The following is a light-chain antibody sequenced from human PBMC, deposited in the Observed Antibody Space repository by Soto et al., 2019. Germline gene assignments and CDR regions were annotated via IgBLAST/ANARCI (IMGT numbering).Light chain of an antibody. CDR2: DAS. J-gene: IGKJ5*01. V-gene: IGKV1-5*01. Sequence: DIKMTQSPSTLSATVGDRVTITCRASQSISSWLAWYQQKPGKAPKLLIYDASSLESGVPSRFSGSGSGTEFTLTISSLQPEDFATYYCQQSYSTPSITFGQGTRLEIK. CDR3: QQSYSTPSIT. CDR1: QSISSW.